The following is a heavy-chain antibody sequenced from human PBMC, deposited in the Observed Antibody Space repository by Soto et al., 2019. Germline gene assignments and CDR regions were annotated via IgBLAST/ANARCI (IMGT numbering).Heavy chain of an antibody. V-gene: IGHV1-2*02. CDR2: INPNSGGT. D-gene: IGHD3-16*01. Sequence: GASVKVSCKASGYSFTGYYMHWVRQAPGQGLEWMGWINPNSGGTNYAQKFQGRVTMTRDTSISTAYMELSRLRSDDTAVYYCARVGYYDYVWGNSDYWGQGTLVTVS. CDR3: ARVGYYDYVWGNSDY. CDR1: GYSFTGYY. J-gene: IGHJ4*02.